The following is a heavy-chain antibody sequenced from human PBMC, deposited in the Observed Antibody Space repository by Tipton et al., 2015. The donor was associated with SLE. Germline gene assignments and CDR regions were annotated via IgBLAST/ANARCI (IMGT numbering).Heavy chain of an antibody. CDR1: GYTFSSDW. CDR3: ARGRSWYSLDY. J-gene: IGHJ4*02. V-gene: IGHV3-7*03. Sequence: GSLRLSCAASGYTFSSDWMSWVRQAPGKGLGWVANIKQDGSEKYYVDSVKGRFTISRDNAKNSLYLQMNSLRAEDTAVYYCARGRSWYSLDYWGQGTLVTDSS. CDR2: IKQDGSEK. D-gene: IGHD2-15*01.